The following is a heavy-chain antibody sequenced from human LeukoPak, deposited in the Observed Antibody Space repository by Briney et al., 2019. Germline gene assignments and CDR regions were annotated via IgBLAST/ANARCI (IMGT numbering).Heavy chain of an antibody. Sequence: PSETLSLTCTVSGGSVSSTTYYWGWIRQPPGKGLEWIGTIYYSGSTYNNPSLKSRVTISVDTSKNQFSLNLRSVTAADTAMYYCARGGPRLYYYYMDVWGKGTTVTISS. CDR3: ARGGPRLYYYYMDV. CDR1: GGSVSSTTYY. J-gene: IGHJ6*03. V-gene: IGHV4-39*07. D-gene: IGHD3-22*01. CDR2: IYYSGST.